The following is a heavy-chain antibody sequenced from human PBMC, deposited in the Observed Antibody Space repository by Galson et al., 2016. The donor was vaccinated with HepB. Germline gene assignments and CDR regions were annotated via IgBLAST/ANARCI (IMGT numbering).Heavy chain of an antibody. CDR3: ARDAGYCSSSSCNMGGGYYYYYGMDV. CDR1: GYNFTTYY. CDR2: INPSVLST. J-gene: IGHJ6*02. D-gene: IGHD2-2*02. Sequence: SVKVSCKASGYNFTTYYMHWVRQAPGQGLEWMGLINPSVLSTMYSQKFQGRLTLTRDTSTSTVYMERSSLRSEDTAVYYCARDAGYCSSSSCNMGGGYYYYYGMDVWAQGTTVTVSS. V-gene: IGHV1-46*01.